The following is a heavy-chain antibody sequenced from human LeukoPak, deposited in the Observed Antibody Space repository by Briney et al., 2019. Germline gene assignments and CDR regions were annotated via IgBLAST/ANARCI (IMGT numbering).Heavy chain of an antibody. Sequence: ASVKVSCKASGYTFTGYYMHWVRQAPGQGLEWMGWINPNSGGTNYAQKFQGWVTMTRDTSISTAYMELGRLRSDDTAVYYCARGPQRDIAVAGTPHNWFDPWGQGTLVTVSS. CDR1: GYTFTGYY. CDR2: INPNSGGT. CDR3: ARGPQRDIAVAGTPHNWFDP. D-gene: IGHD6-19*01. J-gene: IGHJ5*02. V-gene: IGHV1-2*04.